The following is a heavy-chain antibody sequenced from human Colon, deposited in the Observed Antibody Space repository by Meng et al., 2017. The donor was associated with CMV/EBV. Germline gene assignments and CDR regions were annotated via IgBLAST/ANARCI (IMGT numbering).Heavy chain of an antibody. Sequence: SVKVSCKTSGYTFTNCGFSWVRQAPGQGLEWMGGDIPVFGTPEYAKKFQGRLTITTDEATTTAYMELKNLRSEDTAVYYCAWPAQGNHYYYYALDIWGQGTAVTVSS. J-gene: IGHJ6*02. CDR3: AWPAQGNHYYYYALDI. CDR2: DIPVFGTP. V-gene: IGHV1-69*05. CDR1: GYTFTNCG.